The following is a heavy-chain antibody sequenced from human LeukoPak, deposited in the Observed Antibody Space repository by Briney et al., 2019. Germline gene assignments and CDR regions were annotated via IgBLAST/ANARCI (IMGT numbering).Heavy chain of an antibody. Sequence: GASVKVSCKASGYTFTSYDINWVRQATGQGLEWMGWMNPNSGNTGYAQKFQGRVTMTRNTSISTAYMELSSLRSEDTAVYYCARGRSSTSWETYYYYYMDVWGKGTTVTVSS. V-gene: IGHV1-8*01. CDR3: ARGRSSTSWETYYYYYMDV. D-gene: IGHD2-2*01. CDR1: GYTFTSYD. CDR2: MNPNSGNT. J-gene: IGHJ6*03.